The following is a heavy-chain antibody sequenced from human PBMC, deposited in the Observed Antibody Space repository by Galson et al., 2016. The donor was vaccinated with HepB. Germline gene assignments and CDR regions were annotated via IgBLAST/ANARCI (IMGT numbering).Heavy chain of an antibody. V-gene: IGHV3-48*02. J-gene: IGHJ3*01. CDR2: ISTGSTAI. Sequence: SLRLSCAASGFSFGDFNFNWVRQAPGKGLEWLTFISTGSTAIFYADSVRGRFTMSRDNAKNSLYLQMNSLRDEDTAVYYCARDSKPYWSGHLSLFDVSDGFDVWGRGTMVAVSS. CDR1: GFSFGDFN. D-gene: IGHD3-3*01. CDR3: ARDSKPYWSGHLSLFDVSDGFDV.